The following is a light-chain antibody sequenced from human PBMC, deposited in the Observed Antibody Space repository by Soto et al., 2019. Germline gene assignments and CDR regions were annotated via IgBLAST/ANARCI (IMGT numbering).Light chain of an antibody. J-gene: IGKJ5*01. CDR3: QQYDNWPIT. Sequence: IVMTQSPATVSLSPGERATLSCMASQSMRSNVAWYQQKPGQAPRLLISGASTRATGLPARFSGSGSGTEFTLIISSLQSEDSAVYYCQQYDNWPITFGQGTRLEIK. CDR2: GAS. CDR1: QSMRSN. V-gene: IGKV3-15*01.